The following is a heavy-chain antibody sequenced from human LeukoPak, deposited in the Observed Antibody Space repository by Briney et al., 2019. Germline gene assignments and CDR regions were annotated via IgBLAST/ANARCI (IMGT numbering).Heavy chain of an antibody. Sequence: PSPSLSLTCTVANSSISNSISWAWLRQPPGKGRVWIESIYRSGSNFYSPSLKSHVTISLVTSKNQFALKLSAVTAADTAVYFCARVTYVYYIDLGGKGTRVSVSS. CDR1: NSSISNSIS. CDR3: ARVTYVYYIDL. CDR2: IYRSGSN. D-gene: IGHD3-16*01. V-gene: IGHV4-38-2*02. J-gene: IGHJ6*03.